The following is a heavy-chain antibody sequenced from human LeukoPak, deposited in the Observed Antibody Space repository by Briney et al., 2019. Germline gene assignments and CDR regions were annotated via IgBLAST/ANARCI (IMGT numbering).Heavy chain of an antibody. J-gene: IGHJ1*01. D-gene: IGHD3-9*01. Sequence: ASVKVSCKASGYTFTTYSLARVRQAPGQSLEWMGWISVNNGGTNYAQSFQDRVTLTRDTSTNTAYLELRSLRSDDTAIIYCATATQSRGYFLHWGQGTLVTVSS. CDR2: ISVNNGGT. CDR1: GYTFTTYS. CDR3: ATATQSRGYFLH. V-gene: IGHV1-18*01.